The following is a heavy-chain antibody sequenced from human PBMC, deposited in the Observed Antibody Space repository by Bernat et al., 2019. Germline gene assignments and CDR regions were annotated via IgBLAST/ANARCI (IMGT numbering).Heavy chain of an antibody. J-gene: IGHJ6*03. V-gene: IGHV3-72*01. CDR3: ARATGTGPDYYYYMDV. Sequence: EVQLVESGGDLVQPGGSLRVSCAASGFTFSDHHMDWVRQAPGKGLEWVGRTRNKANSYTTEYAASVKGRFTISRDDSKNSLYLQMNSLKTEDTAVYYCARATGTGPDYYYYMDVWGKGTTVTVSS. D-gene: IGHD1-1*01. CDR2: TRNKANSYTT. CDR1: GFTFSDHH.